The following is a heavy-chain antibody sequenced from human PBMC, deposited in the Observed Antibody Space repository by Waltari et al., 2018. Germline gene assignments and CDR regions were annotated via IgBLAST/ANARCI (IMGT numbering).Heavy chain of an antibody. D-gene: IGHD3-22*01. Sequence: QVQLVQSGAEVKKPGSSVKVSCKASGGTFSSYTISWVRPAPGQGLEWMGRIIPILGIANYAQKFQGRVTITADKSTSTAYMELSSLRSEDTAVYYCARAGYYDSSGYQLAFDYWGQGTLVTVSS. CDR1: GGTFSSYT. V-gene: IGHV1-69*02. CDR3: ARAGYYDSSGYQLAFDY. J-gene: IGHJ4*02. CDR2: IIPILGIA.